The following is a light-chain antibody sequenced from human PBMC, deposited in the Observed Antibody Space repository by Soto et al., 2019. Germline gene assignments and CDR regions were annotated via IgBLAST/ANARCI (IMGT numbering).Light chain of an antibody. CDR2: LEGSGSY. CDR3: ETWDSNTYV. J-gene: IGLJ1*01. V-gene: IGLV4-60*02. CDR1: SGHSSYI. Sequence: QPVLTQSSSASASLGSWVSLTCTLSSGHSSYIIAWHQQQPGKAPRYLMKLEGSGSYNKGSGVPDRFSGSSSGADRYLTISNLQFEDEADYYCETWDSNTYVFGTGTKLTVL.